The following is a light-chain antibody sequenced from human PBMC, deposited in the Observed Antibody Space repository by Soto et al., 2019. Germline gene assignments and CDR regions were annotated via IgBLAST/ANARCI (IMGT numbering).Light chain of an antibody. CDR1: STDVDGYDY. CDR2: DVN. CDR3: SSYTSSAPFYV. Sequence: QSALTQPASVSGSPGQSITISCTGASTDVDGYDYVSWYQQHPGQAPKLMIYDVNNRPSGVSYRFSGSKSGDTASLTISGLQAEGDADYYCSSYTSSAPFYVVGTGTKVTVL. J-gene: IGLJ1*01. V-gene: IGLV2-14*03.